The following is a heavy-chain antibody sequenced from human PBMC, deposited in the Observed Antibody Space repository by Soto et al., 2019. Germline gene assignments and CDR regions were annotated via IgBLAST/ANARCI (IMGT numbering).Heavy chain of an antibody. CDR1: GFTFSSYA. CDR2: LSGSGGST. V-gene: IGHV3-23*01. J-gene: IGHJ3*02. D-gene: IGHD4-17*01. CDR3: AQGTWGYGDGGAFAI. Sequence: EVPLLESGGGLVQPGGSLRLSCAASGFTFSSYAMSWVRQAPGKGLEWVSALSGSGGSTYSAASVKGRFTISRDNSKSTLYRQMNSLRAEDTGVYYCAQGTWGYGDGGAFAIWGQGTMVTVSS.